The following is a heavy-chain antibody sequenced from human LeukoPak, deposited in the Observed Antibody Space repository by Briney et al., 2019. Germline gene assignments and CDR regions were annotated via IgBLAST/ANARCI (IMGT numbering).Heavy chain of an antibody. Sequence: GGSLRLSCEASGFSVSRNYMNWVRQALGKGLEWVSYIYVGGATYYADSVRGRFTISRDNSKNTLFLQMNSLRAEDTAVYYCARTVRNLRVHSDYAIYFDLWGQGALVTVSS. CDR1: GFSVSRNY. V-gene: IGHV3-66*01. D-gene: IGHD3-22*01. CDR3: ARTVRNLRVHSDYAIYFDL. J-gene: IGHJ5*02. CDR2: IYVGGAT.